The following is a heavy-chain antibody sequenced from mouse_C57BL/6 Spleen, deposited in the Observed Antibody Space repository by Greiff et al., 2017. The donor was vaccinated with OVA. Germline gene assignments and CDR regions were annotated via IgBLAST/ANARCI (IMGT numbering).Heavy chain of an antibody. J-gene: IGHJ4*01. V-gene: IGHV1-72*01. CDR1: GYTFTSYW. CDR2: IDPNSGGT. D-gene: IGHD1-1*01. Sequence: VQLQQPGAELVKPGASVKLSCTASGYTFTSYWMHWVKQRPGRGLEWIGRIDPNSGGTKYNEKFKSKATLTVDKPSRTAYMQLRSLTSEDAAVNDCARNDYGSSPYEMDDWGKGTTVTVSS. CDR3: ARNDYGSSPYEMDD.